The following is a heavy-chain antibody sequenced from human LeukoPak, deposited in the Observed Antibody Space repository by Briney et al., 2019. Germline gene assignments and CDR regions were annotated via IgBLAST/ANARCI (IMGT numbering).Heavy chain of an antibody. CDR2: IYPGDSDT. V-gene: IGHV5-51*01. D-gene: IGHD1-26*01. J-gene: IGHJ4*02. CDR1: GYSFTSYW. CDR3: ARGSCYEWELLEGYFDY. Sequence: GESLKISCKGSGYSFTSYWIGWVRQMPGKGLEWMGIIYPGDSDTRYSPSFQGQVTISADKSISTAYLQWSSLKASDTAMDYCARGSCYEWELLEGYFDYWGQGTLVTVSS.